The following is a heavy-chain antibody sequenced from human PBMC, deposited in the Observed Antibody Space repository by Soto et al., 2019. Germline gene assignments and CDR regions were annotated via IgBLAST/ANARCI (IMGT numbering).Heavy chain of an antibody. CDR2: INHSGST. CDR3: ARGSRGLFDY. D-gene: IGHD1-26*01. J-gene: IGHJ4*02. V-gene: IGHV4-34*01. Sequence: QVQLQQWGAGLLKPSETLSLTCAVYGESFSGSYWSWIRQPPGKGLEWIGEINHSGSTSYNPSLKSRVTISVDTSKNQFSLKLSSVTAADAAVYYCARGSRGLFDYWGQGTLVTVSS. CDR1: GESFSGSY.